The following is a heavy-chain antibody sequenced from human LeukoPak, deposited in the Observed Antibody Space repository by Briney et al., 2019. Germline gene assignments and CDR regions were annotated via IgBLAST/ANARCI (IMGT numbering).Heavy chain of an antibody. CDR2: ISGSGGST. Sequence: GGSLRLPCAASGFTFSSYAMSWVRQAPGKGLEWVSAISGSGGSTYYADSVKGRFTISRDNSKNTLYLQMNSLRAEDTAVYYCAKGVRYSSSPRSAFDIWGQGTMVTVSS. V-gene: IGHV3-23*01. D-gene: IGHD6-6*01. CDR3: AKGVRYSSSPRSAFDI. CDR1: GFTFSSYA. J-gene: IGHJ3*02.